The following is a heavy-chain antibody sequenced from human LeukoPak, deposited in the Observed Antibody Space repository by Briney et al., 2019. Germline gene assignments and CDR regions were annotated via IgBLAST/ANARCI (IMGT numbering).Heavy chain of an antibody. CDR2: INTGNGNT. D-gene: IGHD2-15*01. CDR3: ARDGYCSGGSCYSN. Sequence: ASVKVSCQASRCTFPSYAMHWVRQAPGQRLEGMGWINTGNGNTKYSQKFQGRVTITRDTSASTAYMELSSLRSEDTAVYYCARDGYCSGGSCYSNWGQGTLVTVSS. CDR1: RCTFPSYA. V-gene: IGHV1-3*04. J-gene: IGHJ4*02.